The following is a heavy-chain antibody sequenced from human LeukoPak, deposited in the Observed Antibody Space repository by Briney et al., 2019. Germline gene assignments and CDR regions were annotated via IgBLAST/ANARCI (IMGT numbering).Heavy chain of an antibody. J-gene: IGHJ6*03. D-gene: IGHD2-2*02. V-gene: IGHV3-23*01. CDR1: GFTFSTYG. CDR2: FSGSTGST. Sequence: GGSLRHSCAAAGFTFSTYGMNWVRQAPGKGLEWVSGFSGSTGSTHYADAVKGRFTISRDNSRDTLSVQMNSLRGEDAAVYYCARGGMRGKISYTYYYMDVWGKGTTVSVSS. CDR3: ARGGMRGKISYTYYYMDV.